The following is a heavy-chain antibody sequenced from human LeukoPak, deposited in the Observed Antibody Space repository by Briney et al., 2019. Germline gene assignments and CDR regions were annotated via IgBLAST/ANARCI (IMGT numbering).Heavy chain of an antibody. CDR2: FYPEDGER. D-gene: IGHD1-26*01. Sequence: GASVKVSCKVSGYSLTELSMHWVRQAPGKGLEWMGGFYPEDGERKYAQKFQGRVTMTEDTSTDTAHMELSSLRSEDTAVYYCAADGGGLLTYWGQGTSVTVSS. V-gene: IGHV1-24*01. CDR1: GYSLTELS. J-gene: IGHJ4*02. CDR3: AADGGGLLTY.